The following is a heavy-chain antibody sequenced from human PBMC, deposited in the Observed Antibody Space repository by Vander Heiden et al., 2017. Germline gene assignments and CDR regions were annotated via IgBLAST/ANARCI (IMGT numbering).Heavy chain of an antibody. J-gene: IGHJ6*02. CDR1: GYTFTRYY. D-gene: IGHD5-12*01. CDR3: ARDSLVATIDSYYYYYYGMDV. V-gene: IGHV1-2*04. Sequence: QVQLVQSGAEVKKPGASVKVSCKASGYTFTRYYMHWVRQAPGQGLEWMGWINPNSGGTNYAQKFQGWVTMTRDTSISTAYMELSRLRSDDTAVYYCARDSLVATIDSYYYYYYGMDVWGQGTTVTVSS. CDR2: INPNSGGT.